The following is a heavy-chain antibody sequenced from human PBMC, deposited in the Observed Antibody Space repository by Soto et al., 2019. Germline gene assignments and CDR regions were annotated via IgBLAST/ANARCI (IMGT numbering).Heavy chain of an antibody. CDR3: AKNGRSPGSKRPFYSYYYGMDV. D-gene: IGHD2-2*01. CDR2: ISASGGTT. V-gene: IGHV3-23*01. J-gene: IGHJ6*02. Sequence: GGSLRLSCAASGFTFNTYAMSWVRQAPGKGLEWVSVISASGGTTYYGDSVEGRFTISRDNSKNTLYLQMTSLRADDTAVYYCAKNGRSPGSKRPFYSYYYGMDVWGQGTTVTVSS. CDR1: GFTFNTYA.